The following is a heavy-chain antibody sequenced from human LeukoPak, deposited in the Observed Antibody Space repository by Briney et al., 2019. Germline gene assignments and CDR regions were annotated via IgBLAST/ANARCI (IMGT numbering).Heavy chain of an antibody. J-gene: IGHJ5*02. CDR2: ISYDGSNK. CDR3: ARTWDSSSWFNWFDP. V-gene: IGHV3-30-3*01. Sequence: GGSLRLSCAASGFTFSSYAMHWVRQAPGKGLEWVAVISYDGSNKYYADSVKGRFTISRDNAKNSLYLQMNSLRAEDTAVYYCARTWDSSSWFNWFDPWGQGTLATVSS. CDR1: GFTFSSYA. D-gene: IGHD6-13*01.